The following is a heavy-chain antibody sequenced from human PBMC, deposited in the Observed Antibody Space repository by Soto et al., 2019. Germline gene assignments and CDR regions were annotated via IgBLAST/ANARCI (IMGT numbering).Heavy chain of an antibody. Sequence: GGSLRLSCTPCGFIFSDHSINWVRQGPGKGLEWISYITTTSITMYYADSVKGRFTISRDNAKNSLYLQMNNLRDEDTAVYYCARDSSGSQYYGMDVWGQGTTVVVSS. CDR2: ITTTSITM. CDR1: GFIFSDHS. J-gene: IGHJ6*02. D-gene: IGHD2-15*01. CDR3: ARDSSGSQYYGMDV. V-gene: IGHV3-48*02.